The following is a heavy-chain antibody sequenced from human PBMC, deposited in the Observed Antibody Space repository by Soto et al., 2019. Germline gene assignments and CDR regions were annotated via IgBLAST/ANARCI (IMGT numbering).Heavy chain of an antibody. D-gene: IGHD6-13*01. J-gene: IGHJ6*02. CDR3: AKDGRRGSSWYPAYGMDV. V-gene: IGHV3-30*18. Sequence: PGGSLRLSCAASGFTFSSYVMHWVRQAPGKGLEWVAVISYDGSNKYYADSVKGRFTISRDNSKNTLYLQMNSLRAEDTAVYYCAKDGRRGSSWYPAYGMDVWGQGTTVTVSS. CDR2: ISYDGSNK. CDR1: GFTFSSYV.